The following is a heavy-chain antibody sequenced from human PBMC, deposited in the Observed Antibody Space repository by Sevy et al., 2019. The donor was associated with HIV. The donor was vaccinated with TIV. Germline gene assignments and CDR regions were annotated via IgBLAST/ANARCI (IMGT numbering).Heavy chain of an antibody. CDR2: IWSDGNKK. CDR3: ARGPLRCCTSTSGYAADYYYYGMDV. D-gene: IGHD2-2*01. CDR1: GFTFSNYG. J-gene: IGHJ6*02. Sequence: GGSLRLSCAASGFTFSNYGIHWVRQPPGKGLEWVAVIWSDGNKKYYADSVKGRFTISRDNSKNTLFLQMNSLRAEGTAVYDGARGPLRCCTSTSGYAADYYYYGMDVWGQGTTVTVSS. V-gene: IGHV3-33*01.